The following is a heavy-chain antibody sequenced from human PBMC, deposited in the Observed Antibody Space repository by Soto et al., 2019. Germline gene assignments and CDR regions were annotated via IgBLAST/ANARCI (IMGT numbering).Heavy chain of an antibody. CDR2: ISGSGGST. Sequence: PGGSLRLSCAASGFTFSSYAMSWVRQAPGKGLEWVSAISGSGGSTYYADSVKGRFTISRDNSKNTLYLQMNSLRAEDTAVYYCAKGASNYDFWSGYFPYMDVWGQGTTVTAP. V-gene: IGHV3-23*01. J-gene: IGHJ6*02. CDR1: GFTFSSYA. D-gene: IGHD3-3*01. CDR3: AKGASNYDFWSGYFPYMDV.